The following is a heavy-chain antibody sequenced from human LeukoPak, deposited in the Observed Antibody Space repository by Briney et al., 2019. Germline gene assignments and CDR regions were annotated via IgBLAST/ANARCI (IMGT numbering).Heavy chain of an antibody. D-gene: IGHD1-26*01. CDR3: ARVGDGLFDY. Sequence: SETLSLTCTVSGYSISSGYYWGWIRPPPGKGLEWIGSIYHSGSTYYNPSLKSRVTISVDTSKNQFSLKLSSVTAADTAVYYCARVGDGLFDYWGQGTLVTVSS. V-gene: IGHV4-38-2*02. CDR2: IYHSGST. J-gene: IGHJ4*02. CDR1: GYSISSGYY.